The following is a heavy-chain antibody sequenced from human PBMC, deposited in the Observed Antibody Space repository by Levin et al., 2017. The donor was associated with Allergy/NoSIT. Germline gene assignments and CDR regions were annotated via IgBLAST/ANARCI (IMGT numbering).Heavy chain of an antibody. D-gene: IGHD1-1*01. CDR2: ITGGGFNT. CDR1: GFPISEYA. J-gene: IGHJ3*01. Sequence: LSLTCAVSGFPISEYAMAWVRQAPGKGLEWVSVITGGGFNTYYGDSVKGRFTVSRDDSKDTLYLDLNSLRAEDTAVYYCAKKQGGTSGFSFDVWGQGTMVTVSS. CDR3: AKKQGGTSGFSFDV. V-gene: IGHV3-23*01.